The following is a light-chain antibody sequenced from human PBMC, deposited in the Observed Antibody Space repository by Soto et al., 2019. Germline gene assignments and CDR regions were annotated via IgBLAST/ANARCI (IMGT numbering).Light chain of an antibody. CDR3: QQYGSSPWT. J-gene: IGKJ1*01. CDR1: QSVSSSY. V-gene: IGKV3-20*01. CDR2: GAS. Sequence: EIVLTQSPGTLSLSPGERATLSCRASQSVSSSYLAWYQQKPGQAPRLLIYGASSRATDIPDRFSGSASGTDFTLTISRLEPEDFAVYYCQQYGSSPWTFGQGTKVDIK.